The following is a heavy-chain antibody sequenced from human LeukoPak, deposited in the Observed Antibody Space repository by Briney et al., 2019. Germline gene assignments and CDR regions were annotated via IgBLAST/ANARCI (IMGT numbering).Heavy chain of an antibody. J-gene: IGHJ6*03. V-gene: IGHV1-18*01. CDR3: AREGGVGPTAPPDYYSYQVDV. D-gene: IGHD1-26*01. Sequence: ASVKVSCKASGYTFISYGITWVRQAPGQGLEWMGWISPYTTKTNYVQKLQGRVTMTTDTSTSTAYMELRSLRSDDTAVYYCAREGGVGPTAPPDYYSYQVDVWGKGTTVTVSS. CDR2: ISPYTTKT. CDR1: GYTFISYG.